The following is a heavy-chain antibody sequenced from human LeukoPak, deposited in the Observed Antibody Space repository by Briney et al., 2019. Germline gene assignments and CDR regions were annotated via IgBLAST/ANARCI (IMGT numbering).Heavy chain of an antibody. J-gene: IGHJ4*02. V-gene: IGHV6-1*01. CDR1: GDSVSTNSAT. CDR2: TYYRSKWYN. D-gene: IGHD6-19*01. CDR3: AREGGAVAGEIDY. Sequence: SQTLSLTCAISGDSVSTNSATWTWLRQSPSRGLEWLGRTYYRSKWYNDYAVSMKSRITINPDTSKNQFSLQLNSVTPEDTAVYYCAREGGAVAGEIDYWGQGTLVTVSS.